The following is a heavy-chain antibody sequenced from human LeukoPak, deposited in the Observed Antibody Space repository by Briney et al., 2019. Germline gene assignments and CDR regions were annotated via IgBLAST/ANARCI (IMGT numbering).Heavy chain of an antibody. CDR3: ARDGVDYCSGGSCYGY. D-gene: IGHD2-15*01. Sequence: TGGSLRLSCAASGFTFSDYYMSWIRQAPGKGLEWVSYISSSSSYTNYADSVKGRFTISRDNAKNSLCLQMNSLRAEDTAVYYCARDGVDYCSGGSCYGYWGQGTLVTVSS. CDR2: ISSSSSYT. J-gene: IGHJ4*02. CDR1: GFTFSDYY. V-gene: IGHV3-11*06.